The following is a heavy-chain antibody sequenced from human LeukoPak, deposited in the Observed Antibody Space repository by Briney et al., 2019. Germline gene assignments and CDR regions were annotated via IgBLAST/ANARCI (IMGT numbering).Heavy chain of an antibody. CDR3: ARDGLVLSAFDI. Sequence: GGSLRLSCAASGFTFSSYAMHWVRQAPGKGLEWVAAISYDGSNKYYADSVKGRFTISRDNSKNTLYLQMNSLRAEDTAVYYCARDGLVLSAFDIWGQGTMVTVSS. V-gene: IGHV3-30-3*01. CDR1: GFTFSSYA. D-gene: IGHD3/OR15-3a*01. CDR2: ISYDGSNK. J-gene: IGHJ3*02.